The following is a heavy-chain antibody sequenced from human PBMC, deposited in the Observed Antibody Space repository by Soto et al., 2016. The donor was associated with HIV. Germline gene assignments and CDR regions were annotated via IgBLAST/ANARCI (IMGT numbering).Heavy chain of an antibody. CDR2: IYYSGST. CDR3: ARETGNDDSDWPPVRILHDV. CDR1: GSLINSYY. D-gene: IGHD3-9*01. J-gene: IGHJ6*03. Sequence: QVQLQESGPGLVKPSETLSLNCTVSGSLINSYYWSWIRQTPGKGLEWIGNIYYSGSTNYNPSLKSRVTILVDMSKSQFFLKMKSVSAADTAVYYCARETGNDDSDWPPVRILHDVWGKGTT. V-gene: IGHV4-59*01.